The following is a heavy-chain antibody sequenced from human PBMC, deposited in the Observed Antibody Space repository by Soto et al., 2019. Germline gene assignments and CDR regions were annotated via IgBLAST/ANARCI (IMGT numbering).Heavy chain of an antibody. D-gene: IGHD2-21*02. V-gene: IGHV1-18*01. CDR1: GYTFTSYG. CDR2: ISAYNGNT. J-gene: IGHJ6*02. CDR3: ARGTYCGGDCYSARYYYGMDV. Sequence: ASVKVSCKASGYTFTSYGISWVRQAPGQGLEWMGWISAYNGNTNYAQKLQGRVTMTTDTSTSTAYMELNSLRAGDTAVYYCARGTYCGGDCYSARYYYGMDVWGQGTTVTVSS.